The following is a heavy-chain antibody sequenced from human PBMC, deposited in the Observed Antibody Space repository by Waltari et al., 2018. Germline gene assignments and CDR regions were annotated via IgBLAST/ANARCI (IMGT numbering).Heavy chain of an antibody. CDR1: GFVFSEIG. Sequence: QDQLVQSGGGVVQSGGSLRLSCAASGFVFSEIGIHWVRQAPGKWRGGVAALPYGRSDGQYADSREGRFTVSKDSAKTTMYLQIDSLRLEDTAVYYCAKCEAGDRWGAWGQGARVTVSS. V-gene: IGHV3-30*02. J-gene: IGHJ5*02. CDR3: AKCEAGDRWGA. D-gene: IGHD7-27*01. CDR2: LPYGRSDG.